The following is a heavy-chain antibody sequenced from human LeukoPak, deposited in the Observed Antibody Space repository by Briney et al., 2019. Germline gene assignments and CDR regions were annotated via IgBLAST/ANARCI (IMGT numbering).Heavy chain of an antibody. V-gene: IGHV4-34*01. Sequence: SETLSLTCAVYGGSSSSYYWSWIRQPPGKGLEWIGEIYYSGSTNYNPSLKSRVTISVDTSKNQFSLKLSSVTAADTAVYYCARDYRVRVVVSASAGYYFDYWGEGPLVTVSS. CDR2: IYYSGST. CDR3: ARDYRVRVVVSASAGYYFDY. J-gene: IGHJ4*02. CDR1: GGSSSSYY. D-gene: IGHD2-2*01.